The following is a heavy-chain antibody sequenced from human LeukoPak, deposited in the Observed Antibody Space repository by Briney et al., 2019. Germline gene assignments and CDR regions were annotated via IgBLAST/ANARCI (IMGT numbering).Heavy chain of an antibody. J-gene: IGHJ4*02. D-gene: IGHD3-22*01. V-gene: IGHV4-38-2*02. Sequence: NPSETLSLTCTVSGYSISSGYYWGWIRQPPGKGLEWIGSIYHSGSTYYNPSLKSRVTISVDTSKNQFSLKLSSVTAADTAVYYCARDYYDSSGYSPFDYWGQGTLVTVSS. CDR1: GYSISSGYY. CDR3: ARDYYDSSGYSPFDY. CDR2: IYHSGST.